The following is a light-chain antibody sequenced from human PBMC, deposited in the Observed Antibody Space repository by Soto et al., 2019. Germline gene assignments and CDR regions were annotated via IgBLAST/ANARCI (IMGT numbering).Light chain of an antibody. Sequence: EIVLTQSPGTLSLSPGERATLSCRASQSVSSGNLAWYQQKPGQAPRLLIYAASKRATNIPDRFSGSGSGTDFTLTISRLETEDIAVYYCQQYGSSPPYTFGQGTKLEIK. CDR1: QSVSSGN. CDR3: QQYGSSPPYT. CDR2: AAS. V-gene: IGKV3-20*01. J-gene: IGKJ2*01.